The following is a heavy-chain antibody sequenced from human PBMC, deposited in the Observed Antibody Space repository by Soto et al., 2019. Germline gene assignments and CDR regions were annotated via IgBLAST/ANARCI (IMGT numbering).Heavy chain of an antibody. V-gene: IGHV1-18*01. CDR2: IYPYNGNT. D-gene: IGHD2-2*01. Sequence: QVHLVQSGTEVKQPGASVKDSCKASGYTFTMYGITWVRQAPGERLEWLGWIYPYNGNTDYAPALQGRLTLTTDTPASTVYMELRSLRSDDTALYFCARSDFTALSSSSYWGQGSRVTVSS. J-gene: IGHJ4*02. CDR1: GYTFTMYG. CDR3: ARSDFTALSSSSY.